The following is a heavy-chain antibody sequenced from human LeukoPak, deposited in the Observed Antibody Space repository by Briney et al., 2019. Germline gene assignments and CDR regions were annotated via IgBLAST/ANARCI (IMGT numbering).Heavy chain of an antibody. CDR2: ISSSGSTI. Sequence: GGSLRLSCAASGFTFSDYYMSWIRQAPGKGLEWVSYISSSGSTIYYADSVKGRFTTSRDNAKNSLYLQMNSLRADDTAVYYCARGVPIPATHPIDYWGQGSLVTVSS. D-gene: IGHD3-10*01. J-gene: IGHJ4*02. CDR3: ARGVPIPATHPIDY. V-gene: IGHV3-11*01. CDR1: GFTFSDYY.